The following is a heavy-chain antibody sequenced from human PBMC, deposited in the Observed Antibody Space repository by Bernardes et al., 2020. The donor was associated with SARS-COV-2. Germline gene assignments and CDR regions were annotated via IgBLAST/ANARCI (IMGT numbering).Heavy chain of an antibody. CDR1: GGSITSGHYY. D-gene: IGHD1-1*01. CDR2: VETTGST. V-gene: IGHV4-61*02. Sequence: SETLSLTCTVSGGSITSGHYYWTWIRQPAGAGLEYIGRVETTGSTNYNPSLKSRVTISLDTSENQFSLKLTSATAADTAVYYCAREIGNSWYLFDPWGQGTLVTVSS. J-gene: IGHJ5*02. CDR3: AREIGNSWYLFDP.